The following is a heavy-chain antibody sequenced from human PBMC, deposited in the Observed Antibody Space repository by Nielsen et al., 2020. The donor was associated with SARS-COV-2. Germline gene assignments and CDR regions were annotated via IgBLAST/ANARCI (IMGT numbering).Heavy chain of an antibody. J-gene: IGHJ4*02. CDR1: GGSITSGDSY. D-gene: IGHD3-10*01. CDR2: IYYSGST. V-gene: IGHV4-30-4*01. CDR3: ASLLWFGEADYFDS. Sequence: SETLSLTCTVSGGSITSGDSYWSWIRQPPGKGLEWIGSIYYSGSTYYNPSLIGRTTISVDTSKNQFSLKVTSVTAADTAVYYCASLLWFGEADYFDSWGRGTLVTVSS.